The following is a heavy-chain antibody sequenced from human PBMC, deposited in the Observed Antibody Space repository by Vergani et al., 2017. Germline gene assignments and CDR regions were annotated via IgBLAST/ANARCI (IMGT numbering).Heavy chain of an antibody. CDR1: GGSISSYY. CDR2: IYYSGST. D-gene: IGHD4-11*01. CDR3: ARGSRIYDYSNYGWFDP. J-gene: IGHJ5*02. Sequence: QLHLQESGPGLVKPSETLSLTCTVSGGSISSYYWSWIRQPPGKGLEWIGYIYYSGSTNYNPSLKSRVTISVDTSKNQFSLKLSSVTAADTAVYYCARGSRIYDYSNYGWFDPWGQGTLVTVSS. V-gene: IGHV4-59*01.